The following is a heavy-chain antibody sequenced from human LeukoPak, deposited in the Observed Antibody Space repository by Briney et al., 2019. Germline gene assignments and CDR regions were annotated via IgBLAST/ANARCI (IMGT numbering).Heavy chain of an antibody. CDR2: IKQDGSEK. J-gene: IGHJ4*02. CDR3: AKEGRSLQTY. V-gene: IGHV3-7*03. D-gene: IGHD5-24*01. Sequence: ETLSLTCTVSGGSVSSGSYYWSWVRQVPGQGLEWVANIKQDGSEKFYVASVKGRFTISRDNAKNSLYLQMNSLRVEDTAVYYCAKEGRSLQTYWGQGTLVTVSS. CDR1: GGSVSSGSYY.